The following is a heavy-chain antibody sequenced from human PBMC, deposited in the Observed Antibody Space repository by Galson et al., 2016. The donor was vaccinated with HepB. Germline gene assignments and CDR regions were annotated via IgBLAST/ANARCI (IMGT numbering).Heavy chain of an antibody. J-gene: IGHJ4*02. CDR2: ISGNGGST. CDR1: GFIFRRFS. CDR3: AYSDYGYFKS. V-gene: IGHV3-64D*06. D-gene: IGHD5-12*01. Sequence: SLRLSCAASGFIFRRFSMYWVRQAPVRGLEYVSGISGNGGSTYYADSVKGRFTISRDNSKNTLYYQMSSLRSDDTAVYYCAYSDYGYFKSWGQGTLVIVSS.